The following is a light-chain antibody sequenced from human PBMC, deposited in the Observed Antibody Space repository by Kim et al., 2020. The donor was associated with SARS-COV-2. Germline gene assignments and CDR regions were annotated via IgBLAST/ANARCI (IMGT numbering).Light chain of an antibody. J-gene: IGLJ3*02. CDR3: QAWDSSTAV. CDR1: KLGDKY. V-gene: IGLV3-1*01. CDR2: QDT. Sequence: SYELTQPPSVSVSPGQTASITCSGDKLGDKYACWYQQKPGQSPVLVIYQDTKRPSGIPERLSGSNSGNTATLTISGTQAMDEADYYCQAWDSSTAVVGGG.